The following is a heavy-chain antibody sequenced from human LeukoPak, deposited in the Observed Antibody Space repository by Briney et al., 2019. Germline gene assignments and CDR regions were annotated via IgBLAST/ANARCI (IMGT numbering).Heavy chain of an antibody. CDR2: INPNSGGT. J-gene: IGHJ4*02. Sequence: ASVKVSCKASGYTFTGYYMHWVLQAPGHGLEWMGWINPNSGGTNYAQKFQGRVTMTRDTSISTAYMELSRLRSDDTAVYYCARGYSGNDEGIFDYWGQGTLVTVSS. D-gene: IGHD5-12*01. CDR1: GYTFTGYY. V-gene: IGHV1-2*02. CDR3: ARGYSGNDEGIFDY.